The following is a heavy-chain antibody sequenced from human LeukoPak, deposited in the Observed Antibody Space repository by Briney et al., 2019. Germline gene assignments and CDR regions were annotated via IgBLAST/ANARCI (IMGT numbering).Heavy chain of an antibody. CDR3: ARGPPPGTGAYCGGDCYAHWYFDL. CDR1: GYTFTSYD. D-gene: IGHD2-21*02. V-gene: IGHV1-69*13. J-gene: IGHJ2*01. Sequence: SVKVSCKASGYTFTSYDINWVRQATGQGLEWMGGIIPIFGTANYAQKFQGRVTITADESTSTAYMELSSLRSEDTAVYYCARGPPPGTGAYCGGDCYAHWYFDLWGRGTLVTVSS. CDR2: IIPIFGTA.